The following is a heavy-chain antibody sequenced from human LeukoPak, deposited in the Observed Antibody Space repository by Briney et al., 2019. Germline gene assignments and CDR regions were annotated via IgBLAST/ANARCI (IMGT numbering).Heavy chain of an antibody. CDR3: ARHWRSSSWFQFDY. V-gene: IGHV4-4*09. D-gene: IGHD6-13*01. CDR2: IYTSGST. Sequence: SETLSLTCTVSGGYISSHYWRWIRQPPGKGLEWTGYIYTSGSTNYNPPLKSRDPISVDTSKNQFSLKLTSVTAADPAVYYCARHWRSSSWFQFDYWGQRTLVTVSS. J-gene: IGHJ4*02. CDR1: GGYISSHY.